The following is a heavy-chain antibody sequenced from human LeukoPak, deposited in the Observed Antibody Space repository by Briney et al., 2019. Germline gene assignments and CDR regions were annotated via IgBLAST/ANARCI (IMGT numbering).Heavy chain of an antibody. J-gene: IGHJ3*02. D-gene: IGHD2-2*02. V-gene: IGHV4-30-4*08. CDR3: ARDRRYCSSSSCYTAPDAFDI. CDR1: GGSISSGDYY. Sequence: PSETLSLTCTVSGGSISSGDYYWSWIRQPPGKGLEWLGYIYYSGSTYYNPSLKSRVTISVDTSKNQFSLKLSSVTAADTAVYYCARDRRYCSSSSCYTAPDAFDIWGQGTMVTVSS. CDR2: IYYSGST.